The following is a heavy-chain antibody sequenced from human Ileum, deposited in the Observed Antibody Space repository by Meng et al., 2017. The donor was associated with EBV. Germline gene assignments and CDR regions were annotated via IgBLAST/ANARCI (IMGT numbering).Heavy chain of an antibody. CDR3: ARAHPVVYFFDY. CDR1: GGSISSGGHS. V-gene: IGHV4-30-2*01. J-gene: IGHJ4*02. D-gene: IGHD4-23*01. CDR2: IQHSGST. Sequence: QLPLQEARVCLVKPSQTLSLTCSGSGGSISSGGHSWSGIRQPPGTGLEWIGDIQHSGSTYYNPSLKSRVTISSVRSRNQFSLKLSSVTAADTAVYYCARAHPVVYFFDYWGQGTLVTVSS.